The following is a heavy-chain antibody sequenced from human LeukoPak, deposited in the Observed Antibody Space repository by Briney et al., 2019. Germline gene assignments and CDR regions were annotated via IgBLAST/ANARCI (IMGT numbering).Heavy chain of an antibody. CDR2: ISWNSGSI. D-gene: IGHD3-22*01. J-gene: IGHJ3*02. CDR3: AKDISLTMIVVAMGAFDI. Sequence: GGSLRLSCAASGFTFDDYAMHWVRQAPGKGLEWVSGISWNSGSIGYADSVKGRFTISRDNAKNSLYLQMNSLRAEDTALYYCAKDISLTMIVVAMGAFDIWGQGTMVTVSS. CDR1: GFTFDDYA. V-gene: IGHV3-9*01.